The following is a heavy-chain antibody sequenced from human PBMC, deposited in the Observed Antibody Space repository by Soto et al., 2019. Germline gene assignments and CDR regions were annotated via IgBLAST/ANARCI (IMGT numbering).Heavy chain of an antibody. D-gene: IGHD6-19*01. J-gene: IGHJ4*02. CDR3: GKERRGSGWSVCNF. CDR1: GGSISSGGYS. CDR2: IYDSGST. Sequence: KASETLSLTCAVSGGSISSGGYSWSWIRQPPGKGLEWIGYIYDSGSTFYNPSLKSRVTISGDRSKNQFSLKLSSVTAADTAVYYCGKERRGSGWSVCNFWGQGSLVTVSS. V-gene: IGHV4-30-2*01.